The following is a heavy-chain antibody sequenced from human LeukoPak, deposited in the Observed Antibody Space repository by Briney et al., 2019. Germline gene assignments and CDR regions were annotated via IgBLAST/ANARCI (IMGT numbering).Heavy chain of an antibody. CDR3: ATLAAAGTSPKNWFDP. V-gene: IGHV1-24*01. CDR2: FDPEDGET. D-gene: IGHD6-13*01. Sequence: ASVKVSCKVSGYTLTELSMHWVRQAPGKGLEWMGGFDPEDGETIYAQKFQGRVTMTGDTSTDTAYMELSSLRSEDTAVYYCATLAAAGTSPKNWFDPWGQGTLVTVSS. J-gene: IGHJ5*02. CDR1: GYTLTELS.